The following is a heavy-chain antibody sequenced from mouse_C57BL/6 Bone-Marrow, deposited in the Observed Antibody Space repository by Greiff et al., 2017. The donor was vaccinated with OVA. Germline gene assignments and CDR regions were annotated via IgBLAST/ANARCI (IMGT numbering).Heavy chain of an antibody. CDR3: ARFDNFYAMDY. CDR1: GYTFTSYG. J-gene: IGHJ4*01. Sequence: VMLVESGAELARPGASVKLSCKASGYTFTSYGISWVKQRTGQGLEWIGEIYPRSGNTYYNEKFKGKATLTADKSSSTAYMELRSLTSEDSAVYFCARFDNFYAMDYWGQGTSVTVSS. V-gene: IGHV1-81*01. D-gene: IGHD1-3*01. CDR2: IYPRSGNT.